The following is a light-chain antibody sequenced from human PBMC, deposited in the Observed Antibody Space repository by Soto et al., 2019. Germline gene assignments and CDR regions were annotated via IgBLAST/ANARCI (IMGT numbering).Light chain of an antibody. CDR3: LQALQTVLT. CDR1: QSLLHSNGYNY. Sequence: DIVMTQSPLSLPVTPGEPASISCRSSQSLLHSNGYNYLDWYLQKPGQSPQLLIYLGSNRASGVPDRFSGSGSGTDLKLKIRRVEAEDVGVYYFLQALQTVLTFGGGTKVEIK. CDR2: LGS. J-gene: IGKJ4*01. V-gene: IGKV2-28*01.